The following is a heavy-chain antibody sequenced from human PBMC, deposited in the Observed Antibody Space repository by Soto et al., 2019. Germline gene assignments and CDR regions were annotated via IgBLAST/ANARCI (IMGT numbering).Heavy chain of an antibody. J-gene: IGHJ4*02. CDR2: INRSGST. CDR3: ARASDYSYGFDY. Sequence: SETLSLTCAVYGGSFSGYYWSWIRQPPGKGLEWIGEINRSGSTNYNPSLKSRVTISVDTSKNQFSLKLSSVTAADTAVYYCARASDYSYGFDYWGQGTLVTSPQ. V-gene: IGHV4-34*01. D-gene: IGHD5-18*01. CDR1: GGSFSGYY.